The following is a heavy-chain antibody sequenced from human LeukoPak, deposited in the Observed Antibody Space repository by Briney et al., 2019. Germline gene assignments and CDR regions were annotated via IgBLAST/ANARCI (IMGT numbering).Heavy chain of an antibody. J-gene: IGHJ5*02. Sequence: SETLSLTCTVSGGSISSGSYYWSWIRQPAGKGLQWIGRIYTSGNTNYNPSLKSRVTMSLDMSKNQFSLKLSSVTAADTAVYYCARDLKSVAGRGGWFDPWGQGTLVTVSS. V-gene: IGHV4-61*02. D-gene: IGHD6-13*01. CDR1: GGSISSGSYY. CDR2: IYTSGNT. CDR3: ARDLKSVAGRGGWFDP.